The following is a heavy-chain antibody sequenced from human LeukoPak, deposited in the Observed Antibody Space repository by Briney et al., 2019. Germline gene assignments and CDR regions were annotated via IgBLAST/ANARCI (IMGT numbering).Heavy chain of an antibody. J-gene: IGHJ4*02. Sequence: NPSETLSLTCTVSGGSISSYYWSWIRQPPGQGLEWIGYIYYSGSTNYNPSLKSRVTISVDTSKHQFSLKLSSVTAADTPVYYCARVRVPDYFDYWGQGTLVTVSS. D-gene: IGHD2-2*01. V-gene: IGHV4-59*01. CDR1: GGSISSYY. CDR2: IYYSGST. CDR3: ARVRVPDYFDY.